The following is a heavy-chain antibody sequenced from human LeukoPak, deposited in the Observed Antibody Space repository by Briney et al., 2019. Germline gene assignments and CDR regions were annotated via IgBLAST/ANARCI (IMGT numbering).Heavy chain of an antibody. CDR2: ISAYNGNT. Sequence: GASVKVSCKASGYTFTSYGISWVRQAPGQGLEWMGWISAYNGNTNYAQKLQGRVTMTTDTSTSTAYMELRSLRSDDTAVYYCARVLPIWYSYVHDYWGQGTLVTVSS. CDR1: GYTFTSYG. CDR3: ARVLPIWYSYVHDY. J-gene: IGHJ4*02. D-gene: IGHD5-18*01. V-gene: IGHV1-18*01.